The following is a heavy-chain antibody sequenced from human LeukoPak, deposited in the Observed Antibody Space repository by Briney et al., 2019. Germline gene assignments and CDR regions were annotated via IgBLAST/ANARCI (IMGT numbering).Heavy chain of an antibody. J-gene: IGHJ4*02. CDR1: GFTFSSYG. Sequence: GGSLRLSCAASGFTFSSYGMHWVRQAPGKGLEWVAVISYDGGNKYYADSVKGRFTISRDNSKNTLYLQMNSLRAEDTAVYYCAKDSAAEVGFGESRSPPYYFDYWGQGTLVTVSS. CDR3: AKDSAAEVGFGESRSPPYYFDY. CDR2: ISYDGGNK. D-gene: IGHD3-10*01. V-gene: IGHV3-30*18.